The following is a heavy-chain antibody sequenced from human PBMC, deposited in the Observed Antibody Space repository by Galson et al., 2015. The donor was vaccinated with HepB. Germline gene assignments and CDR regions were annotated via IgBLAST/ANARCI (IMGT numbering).Heavy chain of an antibody. CDR3: AHRRDPYCATTGCWGGDWNFDL. Sequence: PALVKPTQTLTLTCSFSGLSLTTSGVTVAWIRQPPGKALEWLAHIYWDDSKRYSPSLENRLTITKDTSKNQVVFTMTNMAPVDTATYYCAHRRDPYCATTGCWGGDWNFDLWGRGTLVTVSS. D-gene: IGHD2-2*01. J-gene: IGHJ2*01. CDR1: GLSLTTSGVT. CDR2: IYWDDSK. V-gene: IGHV2-5*02.